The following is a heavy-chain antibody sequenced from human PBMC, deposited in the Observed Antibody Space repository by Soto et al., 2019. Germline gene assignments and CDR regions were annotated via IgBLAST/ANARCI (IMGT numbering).Heavy chain of an antibody. CDR2: IFSNDEK. V-gene: IGHV2-26*01. J-gene: IGHJ6*02. CDR1: GFSLSNARMD. Sequence: QVTLKESGPVLVQPTETLTLTCTVSGFSLSNARMDVSWIRQPPGKALEWLAHIFSNDEKSYSTSLKSRLTIPKDTSKSQVVLTMTHMDPVDTATYYCARIQEWLRSSDCSARDVWGQGTTVTVSS. D-gene: IGHD5-12*01. CDR3: ARIQEWLRSSDCSARDV.